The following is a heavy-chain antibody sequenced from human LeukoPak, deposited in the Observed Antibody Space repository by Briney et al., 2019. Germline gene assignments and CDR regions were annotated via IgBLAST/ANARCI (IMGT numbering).Heavy chain of an antibody. V-gene: IGHV3-53*01. D-gene: IGHD2-15*01. CDR2: ISSDRIT. J-gene: IGHJ4*02. CDR3: SRGRGGD. CDR1: GFIFSSYL. Sequence: PGGSLRLSCAASGFIFSSYLMSWVRQAPGKGLEWVSLISSDRITYYSDSVKGRFTISRDDYKNTVYLQMNSLRVEDTAFYYCSRGRGGDWGQGALVTVSS.